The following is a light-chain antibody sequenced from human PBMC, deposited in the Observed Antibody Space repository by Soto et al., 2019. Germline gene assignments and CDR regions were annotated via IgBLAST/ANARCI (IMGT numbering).Light chain of an antibody. CDR1: SSSIGKYY. CDR2: END. Sequence: QSALTQPPSVTASAGQRATTSCTGSSSSIGKYYVSWHQQLPGTAPKLLIYENDKRPSGIPDRLSGSKSGTSATLGITGLQTGDEADYYCGTWDSSLTTFVFGTGTKVTVL. J-gene: IGLJ1*01. V-gene: IGLV1-51*02. CDR3: GTWDSSLTTFV.